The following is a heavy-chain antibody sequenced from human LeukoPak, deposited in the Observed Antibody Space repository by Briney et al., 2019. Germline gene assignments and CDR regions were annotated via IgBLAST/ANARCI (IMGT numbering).Heavy chain of an antibody. J-gene: IGHJ3*02. CDR3: ARRQWVPAFDI. CDR2: IYYIGST. Sequence: SETLSLTCTVSGESISGFYWNWIRQPPGKGLEWLCYIYYIGSTNYNPSLKNRVTISIDTSKNQFSLKLSSVTAADTAVYYCARRQWVPAFDIWGQGTMVTVSS. D-gene: IGHD1-26*01. V-gene: IGHV4-59*08. CDR1: GESISGFY.